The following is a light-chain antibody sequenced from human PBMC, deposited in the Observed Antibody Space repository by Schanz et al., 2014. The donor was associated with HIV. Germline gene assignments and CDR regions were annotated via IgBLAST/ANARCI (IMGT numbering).Light chain of an antibody. CDR2: GTS. J-gene: IGKJ5*01. CDR1: ESIATVY. V-gene: IGKV3-20*01. Sequence: ETVLTQTPGTLSLSPGERATLSCRASESIATVYLGWYQQKHGQAPRLLIYGTSSRATGIPDRFSGSGSGTEFTLTISSLQSEDFAVYYCQQYNNWPPITFGQGTRLEIK. CDR3: QQYNNWPPIT.